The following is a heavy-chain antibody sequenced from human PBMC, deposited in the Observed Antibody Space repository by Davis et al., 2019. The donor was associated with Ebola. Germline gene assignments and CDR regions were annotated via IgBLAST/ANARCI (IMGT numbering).Heavy chain of an antibody. D-gene: IGHD3-22*01. CDR1: GYTFTTYG. V-gene: IGHV1-18*01. CDR3: ARVRTGYYYDSSDSPSWFDP. Sequence: ASVKVSCKASGYTFTTYGISWVRQAPGQGLEWMGWISAYNGNTNYAQKFQDRVTITADESTRTVYMELSSLRSEDTAVYYCARVRTGYYYDSSDSPSWFDPWGQGTLVTVSS. J-gene: IGHJ5*02. CDR2: ISAYNGNT.